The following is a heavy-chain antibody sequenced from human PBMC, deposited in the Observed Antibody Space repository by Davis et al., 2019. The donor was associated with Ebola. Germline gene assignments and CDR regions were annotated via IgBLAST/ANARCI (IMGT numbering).Heavy chain of an antibody. CDR1: GFTFSTHW. CDR2: ISYDGNKT. J-gene: IGHJ4*02. CDR3: AKERVGFSYGCPGN. D-gene: IGHD5-18*01. V-gene: IGHV3-30*18. Sequence: PGGSLRLSCAASGFTFSTHWMAWIRQAPGKGLDWVTIISYDGNKTHYSDSVKGRFTISRDNSKNTLYLQMNSLRHEDSAVYYCAKERVGFSYGCPGNWGQGTLVTVSS.